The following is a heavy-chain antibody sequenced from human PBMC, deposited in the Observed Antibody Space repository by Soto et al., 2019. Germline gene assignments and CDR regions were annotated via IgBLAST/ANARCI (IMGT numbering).Heavy chain of an antibody. Sequence: PGGSLRLSCAASGFTFSSYSMNWVRQAPGKGLEWVSSISSSSSYIYYADSVKGRFTISRDNAKNSLYLQMNSLRAEDTAVYYCARVVFQYSSSWYSEIYYYMDVWGQGTTVTVSS. V-gene: IGHV3-21*01. J-gene: IGHJ6*03. CDR1: GFTFSSYS. CDR2: ISSSSSYI. CDR3: ARVVFQYSSSWYSEIYYYMDV. D-gene: IGHD6-13*01.